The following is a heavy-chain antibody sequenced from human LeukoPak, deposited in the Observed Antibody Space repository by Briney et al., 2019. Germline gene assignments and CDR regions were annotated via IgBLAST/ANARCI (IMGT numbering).Heavy chain of an antibody. V-gene: IGHV3-23*01. CDR1: GLTFTPYA. Sequence: QPGGPLTLSCAASGLTFTPYAMSCARNAPGKGLEWLSAISGSGGSTYYADSVRGRFTIYRDNPKNTLYLQMNSLRAEDTAVYYCAKQVPTAYVDYWGQGTLVTVSS. CDR2: ISGSGGST. D-gene: IGHD2-2*01. CDR3: AKQVPTAYVDY. J-gene: IGHJ4*02.